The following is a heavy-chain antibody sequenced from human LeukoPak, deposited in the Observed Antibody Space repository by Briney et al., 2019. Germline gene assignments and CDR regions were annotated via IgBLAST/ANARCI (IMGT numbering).Heavy chain of an antibody. V-gene: IGHV4-39*07. D-gene: IGHD1-26*01. J-gene: IGHJ4*02. CDR3: ARGLVVGATYFDY. CDR2: IYYSGST. CDR1: GGSISSSSYY. Sequence: SETLSLTCTVSGGSISSSSYYWGWIRQPPGKGLEWIGSIYYSGSTYYNPSLKSRVIISVDTSKNQFSLKLSSVTAADTAVYYCARGLVVGATYFDYWGQGTLVTVSS.